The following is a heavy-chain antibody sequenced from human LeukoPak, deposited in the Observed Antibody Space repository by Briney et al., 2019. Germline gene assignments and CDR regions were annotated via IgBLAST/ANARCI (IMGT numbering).Heavy chain of an antibody. J-gene: IGHJ4*02. CDR1: GFIFSTYS. CDR3: ARDKIEAAGTTFDY. V-gene: IGHV3-48*04. CDR2: ISSTSSPI. D-gene: IGHD6-13*01. Sequence: GGSLRLSCAASGFIFSTYSMNWVRQAPGKGLEWVSYISSTSSPIYYADSVRGRFTISRDNAKNSLYLQMNSLRAEDTAVYYCARDKIEAAGTTFDYWGQGTLVTVSS.